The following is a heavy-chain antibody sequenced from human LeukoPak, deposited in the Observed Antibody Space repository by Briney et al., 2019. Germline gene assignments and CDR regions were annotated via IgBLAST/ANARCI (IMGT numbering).Heavy chain of an antibody. CDR1: GFTFSSYA. CDR2: ISYDGSNK. Sequence: GGSLRLSCAASGFTFSSYAMHGVRQAPGKGLEWVAVISYDGSNKYYADSVKGRFTISRDNSKNTLYLQLNSLRAEDTAVYYCARSKIQLWLIHYWGQGTLVSVSS. D-gene: IGHD5-18*01. V-gene: IGHV3-30-3*01. CDR3: ARSKIQLWLIHY. J-gene: IGHJ4*02.